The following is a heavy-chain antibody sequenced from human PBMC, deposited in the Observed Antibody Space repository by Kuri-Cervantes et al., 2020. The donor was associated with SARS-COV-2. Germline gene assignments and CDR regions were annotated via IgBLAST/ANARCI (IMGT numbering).Heavy chain of an antibody. CDR2: IYHSGST. D-gene: IGHD3-10*01. CDR1: GYPISSGYY. J-gene: IGHJ4*02. Sequence: SETLSLTCAVSGYPISSGYYWGWIRQPPGKGLEWIGSIYHSGSTYYNPSLKSRVTISVDASKNQFSLKLSSVTAADTAVYYCARALWFGESNFDYWGQGTLVTVSS. CDR3: ARALWFGESNFDY. V-gene: IGHV4-38-2*01.